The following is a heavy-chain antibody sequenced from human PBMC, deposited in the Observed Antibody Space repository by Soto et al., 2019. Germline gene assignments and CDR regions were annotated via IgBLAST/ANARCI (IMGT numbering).Heavy chain of an antibody. V-gene: IGHV1-2*02. Sequence: ASVKGSCKASGYTFTAYAMHWVRQAPGQGLEWMGWINPNSGDATYAQKFQGRVTMTMDTSITTAYMELSSLSYDDTAVYYCAREASAVLGLDYWGQGTLVTVSS. J-gene: IGHJ4*02. CDR2: INPNSGDA. CDR3: AREASAVLGLDY. D-gene: IGHD6-19*01. CDR1: GYTFTAYA.